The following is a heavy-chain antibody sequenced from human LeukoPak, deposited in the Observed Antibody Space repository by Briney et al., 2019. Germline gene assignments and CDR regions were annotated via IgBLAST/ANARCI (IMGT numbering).Heavy chain of an antibody. Sequence: ATVKVSCKAYGYTFTSYDINWVRQATGQGLEWMGWMNPNSGNTGYAQKFQGRVTMTRNTSISTAYMELSSLRSEDTAVYYCARHPRFDSSSWYPWFDPWGQGTLVTVSS. CDR1: GYTFTSYD. J-gene: IGHJ5*02. CDR2: MNPNSGNT. V-gene: IGHV1-8*01. CDR3: ARHPRFDSSSWYPWFDP. D-gene: IGHD6-13*01.